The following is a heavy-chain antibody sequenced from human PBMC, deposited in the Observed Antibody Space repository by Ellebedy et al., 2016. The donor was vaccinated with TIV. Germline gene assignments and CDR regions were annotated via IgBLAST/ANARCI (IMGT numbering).Heavy chain of an antibody. Sequence: GGSLRLSXAAAGFTFSNYWMSWVRQAPGKGLEWVGIIKQDESEKYYLDSVKGRFTISRDNAKNSLYLQMNGLRAEDTAIYYCARGRVRSKWGQGTLVTVSS. CDR1: GFTFSNYW. D-gene: IGHD3-10*01. J-gene: IGHJ4*02. CDR2: IKQDESEK. CDR3: ARGRVRSK. V-gene: IGHV3-7*01.